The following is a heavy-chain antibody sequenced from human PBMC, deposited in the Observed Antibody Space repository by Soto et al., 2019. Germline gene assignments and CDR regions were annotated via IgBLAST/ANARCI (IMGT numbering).Heavy chain of an antibody. CDR1: GFTFSSYG. J-gene: IGHJ5*02. CDR3: ARDYYDSSGYSNWFDP. Sequence: GGSLRLSCAASGFTFSSYGMHWVRQAPGKGLEWVAVISYDGSNKYYADSVKGRFTISRDNSKNTLYLQMNSLRAEDTAVYYCARDYYDSSGYSNWFDPWGQGTLVTSPQ. V-gene: IGHV3-30*03. CDR2: ISYDGSNK. D-gene: IGHD3-22*01.